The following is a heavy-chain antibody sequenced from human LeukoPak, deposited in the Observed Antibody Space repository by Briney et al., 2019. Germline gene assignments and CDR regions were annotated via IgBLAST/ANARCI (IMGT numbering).Heavy chain of an antibody. CDR1: GFTFSSYG. CDR2: IRYDGSNK. D-gene: IGHD5-24*01. V-gene: IGHV3-30*02. Sequence: PGGSLRLSCAASGFTFSSYGMHWVRQAPGKGLEWVAFIRYDGSNKYYADSVKGRFTISRDNSKNTLYLQMNSLRAEDTAVYYCARVHLEMATTQAVYYFDYWGQGTLVTVSS. CDR3: ARVHLEMATTQAVYYFDY. J-gene: IGHJ4*02.